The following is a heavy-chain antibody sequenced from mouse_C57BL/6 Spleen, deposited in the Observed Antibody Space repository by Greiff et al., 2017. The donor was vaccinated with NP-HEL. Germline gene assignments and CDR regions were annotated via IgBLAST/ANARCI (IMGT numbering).Heavy chain of an antibody. Sequence: QVQLQQPGAELVRPGSSVKLSCKASGYTFTSYWMHWVKQRPIQGLEWIGNIDPSDSETHYNQKFKDKATLTVDKSSSTAYMQLSSLTSEDSAVYYWATIYYGNFHFDYWGQGTTLTVSS. CDR1: GYTFTSYW. J-gene: IGHJ2*01. D-gene: IGHD2-1*01. CDR2: IDPSDSET. V-gene: IGHV1-52*01. CDR3: ATIYYGNFHFDY.